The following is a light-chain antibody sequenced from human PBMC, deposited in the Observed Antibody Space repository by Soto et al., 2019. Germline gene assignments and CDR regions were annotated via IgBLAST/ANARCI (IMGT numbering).Light chain of an antibody. CDR1: SSNIGSET. J-gene: IGLJ3*02. V-gene: IGLV1-44*01. CDR2: GDN. CDR3: ATWDDFLTGRV. Sequence: QSVLTQPPSASGTPGQRVTISCSGNSSNIGSETVNCYQQLPGTAPKLLISGDNQRPSGVPDRFSGSKSGTSASLAISGLQSEDVAASYCATWDDFLTGRVFGGRTKVTVL.